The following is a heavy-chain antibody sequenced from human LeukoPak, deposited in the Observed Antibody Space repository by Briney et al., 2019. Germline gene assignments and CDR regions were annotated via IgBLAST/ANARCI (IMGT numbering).Heavy chain of an antibody. Sequence: GGSLRLSCAASGFTFSSYAMHWVRQAPGKGLEYVSAISNNGGSTYYANSVKGRFNISRDNSKNTLYPQMGSLRAEDMAVYYCVRVSGSYGYWGQGTLVTVSS. V-gene: IGHV3-64*01. J-gene: IGHJ4*02. CDR3: VRVSGSYGY. CDR2: ISNNGGST. D-gene: IGHD1-26*01. CDR1: GFTFSSYA.